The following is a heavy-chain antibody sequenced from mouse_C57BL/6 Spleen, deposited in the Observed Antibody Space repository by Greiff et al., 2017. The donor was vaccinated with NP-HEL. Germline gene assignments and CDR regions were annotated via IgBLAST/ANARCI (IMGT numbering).Heavy chain of an antibody. CDR2: IYPGSGST. V-gene: IGHV1-55*01. Sequence: QVQLQQPGAELVKPGASVKMSCKASGYTFTSYWITWVKQRPGQGLEWIGDIYPGSGSTNYNEKFKSKATLTVDTSSSTAYMQLSSLTSEDSAVYYCARSRGLYDYGFAYWGQGTLVTVSA. CDR3: ARSRGLYDYGFAY. D-gene: IGHD2-4*01. J-gene: IGHJ3*01. CDR1: GYTFTSYW.